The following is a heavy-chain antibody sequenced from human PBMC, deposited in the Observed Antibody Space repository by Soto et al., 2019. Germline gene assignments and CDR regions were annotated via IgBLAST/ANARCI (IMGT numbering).Heavy chain of an antibody. CDR2: ISSSSYTI. Sequence: PGGSLRLSCTASGFTFGDYAMNWVRQAPGKGLEWVSYISSSSYTIYYADSVKGRFTISRDNAKNSLYLQMNSLRAEDTAVYYCARDYSSYGPFDYWGQGTLVTVSS. J-gene: IGHJ4*02. CDR1: GFTFGDYA. CDR3: ARDYSSYGPFDY. V-gene: IGHV3-48*01. D-gene: IGHD5-18*01.